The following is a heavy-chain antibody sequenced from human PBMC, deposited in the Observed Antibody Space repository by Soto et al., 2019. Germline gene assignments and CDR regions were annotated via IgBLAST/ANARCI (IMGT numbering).Heavy chain of an antibody. Sequence: ASVKVSCKASGYTFTGYYMHWVRQAPGQGLEWMGWINPNSGGTNYAQKFQGRVTMTRDTSISTAYMELSRLSSVTAADTAVYYCVTGNAWGVLLSYWGQGTLVTVSS. CDR2: INPNSGGT. CDR3: VTGNAWGVLLSY. V-gene: IGHV1-2*02. D-gene: IGHD3-16*01. CDR1: GYTFTGYY. J-gene: IGHJ4*02.